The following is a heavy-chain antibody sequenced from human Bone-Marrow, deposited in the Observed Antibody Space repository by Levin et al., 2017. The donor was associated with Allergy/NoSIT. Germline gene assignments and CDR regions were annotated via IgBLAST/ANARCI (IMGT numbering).Heavy chain of an antibody. D-gene: IGHD6-13*01. CDR2: IRTGGGGT. V-gene: IGHV3-23*01. Sequence: GESLKISCAASGFTFSSYGMTWVRQSPGRGLEWVASIRTGGGGTQYADSVKGRFTISRDTSRTTLYLQMNSLRDEDTALYYWARDLPYGTGWYGSPAYWGQGTLVTVSS. J-gene: IGHJ4*02. CDR3: ARDLPYGTGWYGSPAY. CDR1: GFTFSSYG.